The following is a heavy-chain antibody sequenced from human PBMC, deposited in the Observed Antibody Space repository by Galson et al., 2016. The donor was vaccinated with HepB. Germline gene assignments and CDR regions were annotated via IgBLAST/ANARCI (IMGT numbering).Heavy chain of an antibody. CDR3: ANDQKPRGFDY. D-gene: IGHD3-10*01. CDR2: ISSASATI. CDR1: GMTFSDSY. V-gene: IGHV3-11*01. Sequence: SLRLSCAAPGMTFSDSYMSWIRQPPGRGLEWVAYISSASATISYADSVRGRFTSSRDNRRSLLFLEMNSLRAEDTALYYCANDQKPRGFDYWGQGTLVTVSS. J-gene: IGHJ4*02.